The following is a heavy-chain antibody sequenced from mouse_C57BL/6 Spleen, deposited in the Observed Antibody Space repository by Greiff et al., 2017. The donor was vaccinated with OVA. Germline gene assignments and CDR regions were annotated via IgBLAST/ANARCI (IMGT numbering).Heavy chain of an antibody. CDR3: ASGHYYDSSPAWFAY. V-gene: IGHV1-66*01. Sequence: QVQLQQSGPELVKPGASVKISCKASGYSFTSYYIHWVKQRPGQGLEWIGWIYPGSGNTKYNEKFKGKATLTADTSSSTAYMQLRSLTSEDSAVYDGASGHYYDSSPAWFAYWGQGTLVTVSA. J-gene: IGHJ3*01. CDR1: GYSFTSYY. CDR2: IYPGSGNT. D-gene: IGHD1-1*01.